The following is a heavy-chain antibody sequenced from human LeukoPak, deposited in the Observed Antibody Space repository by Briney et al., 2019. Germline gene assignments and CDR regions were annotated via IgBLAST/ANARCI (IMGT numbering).Heavy chain of an antibody. CDR1: GGSISSYY. CDR3: ARASRDGYNFRYFDY. CDR2: IYYSGST. Sequence: PSETLSLTCTVSGGSISSYYWSWIRQPPGKGLEWIGYIYYSGSTNYNPSLKSRVTISVDTSKNQFSLKLSSVTAADTAVYYCARASRDGYNFRYFDYWGQGTLVTVSS. V-gene: IGHV4-59*01. J-gene: IGHJ4*02. D-gene: IGHD5-24*01.